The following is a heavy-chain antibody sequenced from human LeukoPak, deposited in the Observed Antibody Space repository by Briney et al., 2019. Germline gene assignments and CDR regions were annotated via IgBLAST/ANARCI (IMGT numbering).Heavy chain of an antibody. J-gene: IGHJ3*02. CDR1: GDSLSSNSAS. CDR3: ARDHGSSWYGPSGLAFDI. Sequence: SQTLSLTCAISGDSLSSNSASWTWIRQSPSRGLEWLGRTYYRSRWYNDYATSVKTRVSINPDTSKNQFSLKLSSVTAADTAVYYCARDHGSSWYGPSGLAFDIWGQGTMVTVSS. V-gene: IGHV6-1*01. D-gene: IGHD6-13*01. CDR2: TYYRSRWYN.